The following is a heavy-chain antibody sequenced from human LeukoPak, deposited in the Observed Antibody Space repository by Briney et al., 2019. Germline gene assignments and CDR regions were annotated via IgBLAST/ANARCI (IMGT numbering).Heavy chain of an antibody. CDR1: GYSISSGYY. D-gene: IGHD6-19*01. CDR2: IYHSGST. J-gene: IGHJ4*02. CDR3: AKRGSSWFFDY. Sequence: PSETLSLTCTVSGYSISSGYYWGWIRQPPGKGLEWIGSIYHSGSTYYNPSLKSRVTISVDTSKNQFSLKLSSVTAADTAVYYCAKRGSSWFFDYWGQGTLVTVSS. V-gene: IGHV4-38-2*02.